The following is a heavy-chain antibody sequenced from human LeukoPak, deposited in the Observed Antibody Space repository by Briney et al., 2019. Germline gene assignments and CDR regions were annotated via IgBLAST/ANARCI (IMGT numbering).Heavy chain of an antibody. Sequence: PGRSLRLSCTASGFTFGDYAMSWVRQAPGKGLEWVGFIRSKAYGGTTECAASVKGRFTISRDDSKSIAYLQMNSLKTEDTAVYYCTRESITMYHYFDYWGQGTLVTVSS. CDR3: TRESITMYHYFDY. D-gene: IGHD3-10*02. CDR1: GFTFGDYA. J-gene: IGHJ4*02. V-gene: IGHV3-49*04. CDR2: IRSKAYGGTT.